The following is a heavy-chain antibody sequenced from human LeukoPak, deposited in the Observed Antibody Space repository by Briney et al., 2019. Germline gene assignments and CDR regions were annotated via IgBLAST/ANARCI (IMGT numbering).Heavy chain of an antibody. CDR1: GNTFTSYD. CDR3: ARVYDSSGYFPRAFDY. D-gene: IGHD3-22*01. J-gene: IGHJ4*02. V-gene: IGHV1-8*01. CDR2: MNPNSGNT. Sequence: ASVKVSCKASGNTFTSYDINWVRQATGQGLEWMGWMNPNSGNTGYAQKFQGRVTMTRNTSISTAYMELSSLRSEDTAVYYCARVYDSSGYFPRAFDYWGQGTLVTVSS.